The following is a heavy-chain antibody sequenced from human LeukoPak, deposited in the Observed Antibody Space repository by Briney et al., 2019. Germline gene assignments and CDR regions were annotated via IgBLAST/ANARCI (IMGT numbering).Heavy chain of an antibody. V-gene: IGHV1-46*01. D-gene: IGHD4-23*01. Sequence: ASVKVSCKTSGYTFTNNYIHYVRQAPGQRLEWMGIFNPGTGGTRYAQRFQGRITLTGDTSTRTVDMDLSSLRSEDTAVYFCAREIEAEGKTFDYWGQGTQVTVSS. J-gene: IGHJ4*02. CDR1: GYTFTNNY. CDR2: FNPGTGGT. CDR3: AREIEAEGKTFDY.